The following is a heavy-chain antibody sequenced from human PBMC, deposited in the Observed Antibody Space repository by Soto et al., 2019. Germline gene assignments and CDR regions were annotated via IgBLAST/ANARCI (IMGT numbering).Heavy chain of an antibody. J-gene: IGHJ3*02. Sequence: GGSLRLSCAASGFTFSGYAMHWVRQAPGKGLEWVAVISYDGSNKYYADSVKGRFTISRDNSKNTPYLQMNSLRAEDTAVYYCARGVEGFIVVVVAAISAFDIWGQGTMVTVSS. V-gene: IGHV3-30-3*01. D-gene: IGHD2-15*01. CDR3: ARGVEGFIVVVVAAISAFDI. CDR2: ISYDGSNK. CDR1: GFTFSGYA.